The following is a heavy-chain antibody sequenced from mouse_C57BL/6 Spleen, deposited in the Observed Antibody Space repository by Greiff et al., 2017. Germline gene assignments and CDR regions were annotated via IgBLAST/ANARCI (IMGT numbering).Heavy chain of an antibody. D-gene: IGHD3-2*02. CDR3: ARDSSGYFDD. CDR2: IYPSDSET. CDR1: GYTFTSYW. V-gene: IGHV1-61*01. Sequence: VQLQQSGAELVRPGSSVKLSCKASGYTFTSYWMAWVKQRPGQGLEWIGNIYPSDSETNYNQKFKDKATLTVDKSSSTAYMQLSSLTSEDSAVYYCARDSSGYFDDWGQGTTLTVSS. J-gene: IGHJ2*01.